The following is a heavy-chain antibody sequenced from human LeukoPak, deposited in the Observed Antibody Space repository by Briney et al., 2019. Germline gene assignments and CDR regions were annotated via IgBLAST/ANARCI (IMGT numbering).Heavy chain of an antibody. Sequence: PGGSLRLSCVASEFTFTSYDMSWVRQAPGKGLEWVSSITSGYSTYYADSVKGRFTISRDNSKNTLYLQMNSMRAEDTAVYYCTKGSHMDVWGKGTTVTVSS. J-gene: IGHJ6*03. CDR3: TKGSHMDV. CDR1: EFTFTSYD. V-gene: IGHV3-23*01. CDR2: ITSGYST.